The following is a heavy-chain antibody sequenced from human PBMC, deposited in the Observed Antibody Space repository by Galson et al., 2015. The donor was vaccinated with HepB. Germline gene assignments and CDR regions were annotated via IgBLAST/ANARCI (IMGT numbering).Heavy chain of an antibody. J-gene: IGHJ4*02. V-gene: IGHV3-23*01. Sequence: SLRLSCAASGFTFSRLGMTWVRQAPGKGLACVAAIGVSSTTDYADSVKGRFTISRDNSKNMLFLQMNNLRAEDTAVYYCAKGTTDIDYWGQGTLVTVSS. CDR3: AKGTTDIDY. CDR2: IGVSSTT. CDR1: GFTFSRLG. D-gene: IGHD1-1*01.